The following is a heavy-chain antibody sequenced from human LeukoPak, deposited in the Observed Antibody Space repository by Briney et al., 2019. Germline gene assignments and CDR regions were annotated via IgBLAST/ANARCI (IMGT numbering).Heavy chain of an antibody. CDR2: IIPIFGTA. Sequence: ASVKVSCKASGGTFSSYAISWVRQAPGQGLEWMGGIIPIFGTANYAQKFQGRVTITADKSTSTAYMELRSLRAEDTAVYYCAKDQRQWLALDVWGKGTTVTVSS. CDR1: GGTFSSYA. D-gene: IGHD6-19*01. V-gene: IGHV1-69*06. CDR3: AKDQRQWLALDV. J-gene: IGHJ6*04.